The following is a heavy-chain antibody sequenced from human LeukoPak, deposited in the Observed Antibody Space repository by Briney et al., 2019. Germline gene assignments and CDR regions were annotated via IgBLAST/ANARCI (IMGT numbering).Heavy chain of an antibody. Sequence: SETLSLTCTVSGGSISSNYWSWIGQHPGKGLVWIVYINYSGSTNYNPSLKSRVTISVDASKNQFSLKLSSVTAADTAVYYCTGEGYDFWSGYSDRRGDAFDIWGQGTMVTVSS. D-gene: IGHD3-3*01. CDR2: INYSGST. CDR1: GGSISSNY. J-gene: IGHJ3*02. V-gene: IGHV4-59*01. CDR3: TGEGYDFWSGYSDRRGDAFDI.